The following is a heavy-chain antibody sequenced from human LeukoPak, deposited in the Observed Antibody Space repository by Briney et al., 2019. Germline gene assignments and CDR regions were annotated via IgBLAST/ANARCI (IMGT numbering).Heavy chain of an antibody. D-gene: IGHD2-15*01. CDR2: ISSSSSYI. CDR3: ASLGSDYYYMDV. J-gene: IGHJ6*03. CDR1: GFTFSSYS. Sequence: PGGSLRLSCAASGFTFSSYSMNWVRQAPGKGLEWISSISSSSSYIYYAGSVKGRFTISRDNAKNSLYLQMNSLRAEDTAVYYCASLGSDYYYMDVWGKGTTVTISS. V-gene: IGHV3-21*01.